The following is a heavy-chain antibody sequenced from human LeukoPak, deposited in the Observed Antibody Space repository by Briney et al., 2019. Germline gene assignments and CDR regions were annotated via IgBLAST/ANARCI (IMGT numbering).Heavy chain of an antibody. V-gene: IGHV4-61*02. J-gene: IGHJ4*02. D-gene: IGHD5-24*01. CDR2: IYTSGST. Sequence: PSETLSLTCTVSGGSISSGSYYWSWIRQPAGKGLEWIGRIYTSGSTNYNPSLKSRVTISVDTSKNQFSLKLSSVTAADTAVYYCARGTVEMNDYWGQGTLVTVSS. CDR1: GGSISSGSYY. CDR3: ARGTVEMNDY.